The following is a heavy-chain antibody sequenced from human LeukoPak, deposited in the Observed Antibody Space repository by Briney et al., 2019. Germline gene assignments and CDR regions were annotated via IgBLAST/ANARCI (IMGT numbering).Heavy chain of an antibody. CDR1: GFTFISYA. V-gene: IGHV3-23*01. J-gene: IGHJ4*02. CDR3: AKLATGGPDY. Sequence: PGGSLRLSCAASGFTFISYAFSWVRQAPGKGLEWVSGSGGGGSTYYADSVKGRFTISRDNSKNTLYLQMNSLRAEDTAVYYCAKLATGGPDYWGQGTLVTVSS. CDR2: SGGGGST. D-gene: IGHD2-15*01.